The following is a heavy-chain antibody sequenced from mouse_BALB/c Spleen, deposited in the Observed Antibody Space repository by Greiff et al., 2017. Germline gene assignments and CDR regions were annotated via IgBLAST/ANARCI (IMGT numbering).Heavy chain of an antibody. Sequence: VQLKESGAELVRSGASVKLSCTASGFNIKDYYMHWVKQRPEQGLEWIGWIDPENGDTEYAPKFQGKATMTADTSSNTAYLQLSSLTSEDTAVYYSVLYGQTFDYWGQGTTLTVSS. D-gene: IGHD1-1*02. CDR2: IDPENGDT. CDR1: GFNIKDYY. V-gene: IGHV14-4*02. CDR3: VLYGQTFDY. J-gene: IGHJ2*01.